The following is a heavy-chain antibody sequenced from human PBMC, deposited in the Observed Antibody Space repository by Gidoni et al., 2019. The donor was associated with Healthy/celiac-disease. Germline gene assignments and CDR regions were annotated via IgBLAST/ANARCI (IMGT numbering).Heavy chain of an antibody. J-gene: IGHJ4*02. V-gene: IGHV3-30-3*01. D-gene: IGHD2-2*02. CDR1: GFTFSSYA. CDR2: ISYDGSNI. CDR3: ARDYCSSTSCYRSYFDY. Sequence: QVQLVESGGGVVQPGRSLSISFAASGFTFSSYAMHWVRQAPGKGLGWVSVISYDGSNIYYADSVKGRFTISRDKSKNRLYLQMNSLRVEDTAVYYCARDYCSSTSCYRSYFDYWGQGTLVTVSS.